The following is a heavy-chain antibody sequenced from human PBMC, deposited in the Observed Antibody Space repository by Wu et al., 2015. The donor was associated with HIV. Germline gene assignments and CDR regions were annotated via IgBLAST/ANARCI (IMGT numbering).Heavy chain of an antibody. CDR3: AREKITYYYDSSGYYYAYFDY. D-gene: IGHD3-22*01. CDR1: GYTFTGYY. J-gene: IGHJ4*02. Sequence: QVQLVQSGAEVKKPGASVKVSCKASGYTFTGYYMHWVRQAPGQGLEWMGWINPNSGGTNYAQKFQGRVTMTRDTSISTAYMELSRLRSDDTAVYYCAREKITYYYDSSGYYYAYFDYWGQGTLVTVSS. V-gene: IGHV1-2*02. CDR2: INPNSGGT.